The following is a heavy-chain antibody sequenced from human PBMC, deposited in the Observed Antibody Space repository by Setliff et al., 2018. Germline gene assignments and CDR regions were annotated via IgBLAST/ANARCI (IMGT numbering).Heavy chain of an antibody. V-gene: IGHV1-69*01. CDR1: GGTFSSYA. D-gene: IGHD5-18*01. CDR3: ARSPFPVDTVMVTTFDS. CDR2: IIPIFGTA. Sequence: VSCKASGGTFSSYAISWVRQAPGQGLEWMGGIIPIFGTANYAQKFQGRVAITADESTSTAYMELSSLRSEDTAVYYCARSPFPVDTVMVTTFDSWGQGTLVTVSS. J-gene: IGHJ4*02.